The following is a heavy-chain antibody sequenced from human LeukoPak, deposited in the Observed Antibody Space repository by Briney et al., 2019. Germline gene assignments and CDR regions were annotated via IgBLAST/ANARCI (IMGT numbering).Heavy chain of an antibody. V-gene: IGHV3-48*03. CDR1: GFTFSRYE. CDR2: ISSSGTTI. Sequence: GGSLRLSRAASGFTFSRYEMNWVRQAPGKGLEWVSYISSSGTTIYYADSVKGRFTISRDNAKNSLYLQMNSLRAEDTAVYYCARVDYSKYVQRWGQGTLVTVSS. D-gene: IGHD4-11*01. J-gene: IGHJ4*02. CDR3: ARVDYSKYVQR.